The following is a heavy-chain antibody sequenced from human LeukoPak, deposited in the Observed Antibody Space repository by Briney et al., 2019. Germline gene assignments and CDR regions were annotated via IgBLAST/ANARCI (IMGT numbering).Heavy chain of an antibody. CDR1: GGTFVSYA. Sequence: ASVKVSFKASGGTFVSYAISWVRQAPGQGLDWMGRIIPIRGIANYAQKFHVRVTITAHKSTNTAYMELSSLISEDTGVYYCGRSSDYYGMDVWGQGTTVTVSS. CDR2: IIPIRGIA. V-gene: IGHV1-69*04. D-gene: IGHD3-10*01. CDR3: GRSSDYYGMDV. J-gene: IGHJ6*02.